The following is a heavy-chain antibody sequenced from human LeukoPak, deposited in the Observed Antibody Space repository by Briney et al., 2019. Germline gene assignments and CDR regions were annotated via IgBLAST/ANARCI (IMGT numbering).Heavy chain of an antibody. D-gene: IGHD3-3*01. V-gene: IGHV3-23*01. CDR3: AKVRRPQYYDFWSGTTNDYTVDAFDI. J-gene: IGHJ3*02. Sequence: GGSLRLSCAASGFTFSSYAMSWVRQAPGKGLEWVSAISGSGGSTYYADSVKGRFTISRDNSKNTLYLQMNSLRAEDTAVYYCAKVRRPQYYDFWSGTTNDYTVDAFDIWGQGAMVTVSS. CDR2: ISGSGGST. CDR1: GFTFSSYA.